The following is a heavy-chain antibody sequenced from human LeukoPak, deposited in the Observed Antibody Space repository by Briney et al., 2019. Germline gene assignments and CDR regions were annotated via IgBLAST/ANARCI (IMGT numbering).Heavy chain of an antibody. J-gene: IGHJ5*02. D-gene: IGHD2-2*01. V-gene: IGHV4-4*07. CDR3: ALVHFYCSSTSCYYWFDP. CDR1: GGSISFYY. Sequence: SETLSLTCSVSGGSISFYYWSWIRQPAGKGLEWIGRIYTSGSTNYNPSLKSRVTMSVDTSKNQFSLKLSSVTAADTAVYYCALVHFYCSSTSCYYWFDPWGQGTLVTVSS. CDR2: IYTSGST.